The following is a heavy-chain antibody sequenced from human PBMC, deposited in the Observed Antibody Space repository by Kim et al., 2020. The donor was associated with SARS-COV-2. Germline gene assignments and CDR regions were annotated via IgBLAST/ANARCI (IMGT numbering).Heavy chain of an antibody. D-gene: IGHD2-21*02. CDR1: GYTFAAYG. Sequence: ASVKVSCKASGYTFAAYGISWVRQARGQGLQWMGGIGAYNGMSDYGQIFHDRITMTTDISSSTAYLEVRSLRSDDTAIYFCARGGRGDHFYNGMDVWGQGTAVIVSS. CDR2: IGAYNGMS. V-gene: IGHV1-18*01. J-gene: IGHJ6*02. CDR3: ARGGRGDHFYNGMDV.